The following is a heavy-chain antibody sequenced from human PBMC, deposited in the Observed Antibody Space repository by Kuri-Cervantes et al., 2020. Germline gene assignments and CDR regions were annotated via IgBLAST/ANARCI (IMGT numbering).Heavy chain of an antibody. J-gene: IGHJ5*02. CDR3: ARDLSAEYSYSNWFDL. CDR2: ISSNGGST. D-gene: IGHD5-18*01. V-gene: IGHV3-64*02. Sequence: GESLKISCAASGFTFSSYAMHWVRQAPGKGLEYVSAISSNGGSTYYADSVKGRFTISRDNSKNTLYLQMGSLRAEDMAVYYCARDLSAEYSYSNWFDLWGQGTLVTVSS. CDR1: GFTFSSYA.